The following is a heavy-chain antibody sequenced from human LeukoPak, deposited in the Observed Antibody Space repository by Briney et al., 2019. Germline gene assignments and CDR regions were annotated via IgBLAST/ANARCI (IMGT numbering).Heavy chain of an antibody. CDR1: GFTFSTYA. CDR2: IRGDGATK. D-gene: IGHD5-18*01. J-gene: IGHJ4*02. V-gene: IGHV3-23*01. CDR3: AKDLRQLSPVFDY. Sequence: GGSLRLSGAASGFTFSTYAMAWVGQAPGKGLEGVSAIRGDGATKVYADSVNARFTISRDNSNNTLYLQMNSLRAEDTAVYYCAKDLRQLSPVFDYWGQGTLVTVSS.